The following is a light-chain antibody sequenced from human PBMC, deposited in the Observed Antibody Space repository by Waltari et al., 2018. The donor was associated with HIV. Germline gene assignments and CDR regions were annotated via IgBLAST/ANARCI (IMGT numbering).Light chain of an antibody. V-gene: IGLV2-8*01. CDR3: SSYAGSNNFDVV. CDR2: EVS. CDR1: SSDVGGYNY. J-gene: IGLJ2*01. Sequence: QSALTQPPSASGSPGQSVTISCTGTSSDVGGYNYVSWYQQHPGKAPKLMIYEVSKRPSGVPECFSGSKSGNTASLTVSGLQAEDEADYYCSSYAGSNNFDVVFGGGTKLTVL.